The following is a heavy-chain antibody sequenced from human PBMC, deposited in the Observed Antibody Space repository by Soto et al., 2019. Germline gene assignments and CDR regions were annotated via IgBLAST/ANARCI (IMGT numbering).Heavy chain of an antibody. CDR1: GYTFTSYG. Sequence: ASVKVSCKASGYTFTSYGISWVRQAPGQGLEWMGWISAYNGNTNYAQKLQGRVTMTTDTSTSTAYMELRSLRSDDTAVYYCARDTPNWAQGWFDPWGQGTLVTVSS. CDR2: ISAYNGNT. CDR3: ARDTPNWAQGWFDP. V-gene: IGHV1-18*01. J-gene: IGHJ5*02. D-gene: IGHD1-1*01.